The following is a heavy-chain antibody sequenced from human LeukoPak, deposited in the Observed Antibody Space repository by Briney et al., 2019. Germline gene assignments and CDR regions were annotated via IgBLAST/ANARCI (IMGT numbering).Heavy chain of an antibody. J-gene: IGHJ4*02. CDR1: GFTFSSYN. CDR2: ITYSSRAR. CDR3: ARAYCSSTSCFG. V-gene: IGHV3-48*01. D-gene: IGHD2-2*01. Sequence: QPGGSLRLSCAASGFTFSSYNMNWVRQAPGKGLEWVSSITYSSRARYYADSVKGRFTTSRDNVKNSLYLQMDSLRAEDTAVYYCARAYCSSTSCFGWGQGTLVTVSS.